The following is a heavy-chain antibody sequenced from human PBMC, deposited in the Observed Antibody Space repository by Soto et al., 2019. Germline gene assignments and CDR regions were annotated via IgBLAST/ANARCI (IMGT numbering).Heavy chain of an antibody. D-gene: IGHD3-10*01. V-gene: IGHV3-23*01. J-gene: IGHJ6*02. Sequence: GSLRLSCAASGFTFSSYAMSWVRQAPGKGLEWVSAISGSGGSTYYADSVKGRFTISRDNSKNTLYLQMNSLRAEDTAVYYCAKGTGSYMYYYGMDVWGQGTTVTVSS. CDR2: ISGSGGST. CDR1: GFTFSSYA. CDR3: AKGTGSYMYYYGMDV.